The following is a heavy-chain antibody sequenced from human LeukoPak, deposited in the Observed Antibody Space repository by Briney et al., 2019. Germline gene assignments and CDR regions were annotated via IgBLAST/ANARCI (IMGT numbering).Heavy chain of an antibody. Sequence: SVKVSCKASGGTFSSYAISWVRQAPGQGLEWMGGIIPIFGTANYAQKFQGRVTITADESTSAAYMELSSLRSEDTAVYYCARVSLGNEPGSPQNYYYYGMDVWGQGTTVTVSS. CDR3: ARVSLGNEPGSPQNYYYYGMDV. V-gene: IGHV1-69*01. J-gene: IGHJ6*02. CDR1: GGTFSSYA. CDR2: IIPIFGTA.